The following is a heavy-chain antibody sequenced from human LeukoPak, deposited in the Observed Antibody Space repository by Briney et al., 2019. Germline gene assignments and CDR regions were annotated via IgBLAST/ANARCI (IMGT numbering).Heavy chain of an antibody. Sequence: PGRSLRLSCAASGYTFSSYAMCWVPQAPGKGLEWVSAISGSGGSTYYADSVKGRFTISRDNSKNTLYLQMNSLRAEDTAVYYCAKEAPTGYSYGGGFDYWGQGTLVTVSS. CDR3: AKEAPTGYSYGGGFDY. CDR1: GYTFSSYA. CDR2: ISGSGGST. J-gene: IGHJ4*02. D-gene: IGHD5-18*01. V-gene: IGHV3-23*01.